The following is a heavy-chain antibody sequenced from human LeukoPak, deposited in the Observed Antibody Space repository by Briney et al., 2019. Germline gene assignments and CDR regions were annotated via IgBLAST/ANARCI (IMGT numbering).Heavy chain of an antibody. V-gene: IGHV1-69*10. D-gene: IGHD5-24*01. CDR3: ARLEMATIDDS. CDR2: ITPVLGIA. CDR1: GVTFNDYA. J-gene: IGHJ4*02. Sequence: SVKVSCKTSGVTFNDYAISWVRQAPGQGLERMGRITPVLGIADYTQKFQGRVAITADKSTSKAYMELSSLTSEDTAVYFCARLEMATIDDSWGQGTLVTVSS.